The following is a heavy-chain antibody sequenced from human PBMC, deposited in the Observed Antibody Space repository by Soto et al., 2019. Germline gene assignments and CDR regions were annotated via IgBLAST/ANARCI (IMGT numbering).Heavy chain of an antibody. J-gene: IGHJ4*02. Sequence: PGGSLRLSCAASGFTFSDYAMHWVRQAPGKGLEWVAVVSHDGRNTHYADTVKGRFTISRDNTKNTVSLEMTNLRAEDTAVYYCAKGGRQWLVTSDFNYWGQGA. CDR3: AKGGRQWLVTSDFNY. V-gene: IGHV3-30*18. CDR2: VSHDGRNT. D-gene: IGHD6-19*01. CDR1: GFTFSDYA.